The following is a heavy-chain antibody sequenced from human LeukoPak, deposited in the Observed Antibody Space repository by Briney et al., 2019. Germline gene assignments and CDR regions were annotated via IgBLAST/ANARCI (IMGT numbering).Heavy chain of an antibody. CDR1: GGSISSSSYY. D-gene: IGHD3-22*01. CDR2: ICYSGST. J-gene: IGHJ3*02. CDR3: ARQYGDSRNHDAFDI. V-gene: IGHV4-39*01. Sequence: PSETLSLTCTVSGGSISSSSYYWGWIRQPPGKGLEWIGSICYSGSTYYNPSLKSRVTISVDTSKNQFSLKLSSVTAADTAVYYCARQYGDSRNHDAFDIWGQGTMVTVSS.